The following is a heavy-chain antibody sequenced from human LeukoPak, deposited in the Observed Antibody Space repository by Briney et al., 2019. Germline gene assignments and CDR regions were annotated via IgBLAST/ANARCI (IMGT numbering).Heavy chain of an antibody. Sequence: SETLSLTCTVSGGSISSYYWSWIRQPAGKGLEWIGRIYTSGSTNYNPSLKSRVTMSVDTSKNQFSLKLSSVTAADTAVYYCARGVFPGIPRKNYFDPWGQGILVTVSS. V-gene: IGHV4-4*07. CDR1: GGSISSYY. CDR2: IYTSGST. D-gene: IGHD1-14*01. J-gene: IGHJ5*02. CDR3: ARGVFPGIPRKNYFDP.